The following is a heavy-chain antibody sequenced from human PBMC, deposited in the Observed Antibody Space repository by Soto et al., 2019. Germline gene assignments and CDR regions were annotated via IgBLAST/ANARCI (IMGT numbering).Heavy chain of an antibody. D-gene: IGHD3-10*01. CDR3: ARVSSGQHYYYYGMDV. J-gene: IGHJ6*02. Sequence: QVQLVQSGAEVKKPGSSVKVSCKASGGTFSSYAISWVRQAPGQGLEWVGGIITIFGTANYAQKFQGRVTITADESTSTAYMELSSLRSEATAVYYCARVSSGQHYYYYGMDVWGQGTTVTVSS. V-gene: IGHV1-69*01. CDR1: GGTFSSYA. CDR2: IITIFGTA.